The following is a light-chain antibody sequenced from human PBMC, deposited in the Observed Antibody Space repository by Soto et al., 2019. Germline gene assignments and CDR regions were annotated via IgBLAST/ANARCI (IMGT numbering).Light chain of an antibody. V-gene: IGKV3-15*01. CDR2: GAS. Sequence: EIVMTQSPATLSVSPGERATLSCRASQSVNSNLAWYQQKPGQAPRLLIYGASTRATGIPARFSGSGSGTEFTLTISSLQPDDFATYYCQQYNSYSPWTFGQGTKVDI. CDR3: QQYNSYSPWT. CDR1: QSVNSN. J-gene: IGKJ1*01.